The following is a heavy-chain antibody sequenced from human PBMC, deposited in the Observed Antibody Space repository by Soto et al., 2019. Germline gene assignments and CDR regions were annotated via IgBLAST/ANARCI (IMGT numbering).Heavy chain of an antibody. CDR3: AKDAGIAPFYFDY. CDR1: GFMFSSYA. J-gene: IGHJ4*02. Sequence: GGSLRLSCAASGFMFSSYAMTWVRQALGKGLEWVSTISFSGESTYYTDSVQGRFTISRDNSKNTVYLQMNSPRVEDTAVYYCAKDAGIAPFYFDYCGQGTLVTVSS. V-gene: IGHV3-23*01. CDR2: ISFSGEST. D-gene: IGHD6-13*01.